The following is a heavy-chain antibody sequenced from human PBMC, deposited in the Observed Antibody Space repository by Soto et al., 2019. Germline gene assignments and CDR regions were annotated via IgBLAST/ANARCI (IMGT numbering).Heavy chain of an antibody. J-gene: IGHJ6*02. CDR3: AAGVVPYGMDV. CDR2: FDPEDAET. Sequence: ASVKVSCKVSGYTLTELSLHWVRQPPGKGLEWMGGFDPEDAETMYARRFQGRVTMTEDTSADTAYMELSSFRSEDTAVYYCAAGVVPYGMDVWGQGTTVTVSS. CDR1: GYTLTELS. D-gene: IGHD2-15*01. V-gene: IGHV1-24*01.